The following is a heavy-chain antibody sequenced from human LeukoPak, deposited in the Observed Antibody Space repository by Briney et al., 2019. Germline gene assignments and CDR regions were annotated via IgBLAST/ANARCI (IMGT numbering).Heavy chain of an antibody. CDR3: ARDLQGYDILTGYPNDY. CDR1: GYTFTGYY. CDR2: INPNSGGI. V-gene: IGHV1-2*02. D-gene: IGHD3-9*01. J-gene: IGHJ4*02. Sequence: ASVKVSCKASGYTFTGYYMHWVRQAPGQGLEWMGWINPNSGGINYAQKFQGRVTMTRDTSISTAYMELSRLRSDDTAVYYWARDLQGYDILTGYPNDYWGQGTLVTVSS.